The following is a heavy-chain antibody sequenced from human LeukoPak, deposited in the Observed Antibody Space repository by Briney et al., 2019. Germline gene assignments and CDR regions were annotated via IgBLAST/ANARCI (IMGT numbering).Heavy chain of an antibody. J-gene: IGHJ6*03. CDR3: ARDHYYDSSGYYFDYYYYYMDV. D-gene: IGHD3-22*01. CDR2: IYYSGST. Sequence: PSETLSLTCTVSGGSISSYYWSWIRQPPGKGLEWIGYIYYSGSTNYNPSLKSRVTISVDTSKNQFSLKLSSVTAADTAVYYCARDHYYDSSGYYFDYYYYYMDVWGQGTTVTVSS. V-gene: IGHV4-59*01. CDR1: GGSISSYY.